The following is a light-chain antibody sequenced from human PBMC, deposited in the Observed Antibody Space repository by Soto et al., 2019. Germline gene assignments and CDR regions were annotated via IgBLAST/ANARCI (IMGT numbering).Light chain of an antibody. J-gene: IGKJ4*01. CDR1: RSLSTW. CDR2: DAS. Sequence: DIQMTQSPSTLSASVGERVTLTCRASRSLSTWLAWYQQKPGKAPKLLIHDASTLESGVPSRFSGSGSGTEFTLTISSLQPDDFATYYCQQYNTYLLTFGGGTKVDIK. V-gene: IGKV1-5*01. CDR3: QQYNTYLLT.